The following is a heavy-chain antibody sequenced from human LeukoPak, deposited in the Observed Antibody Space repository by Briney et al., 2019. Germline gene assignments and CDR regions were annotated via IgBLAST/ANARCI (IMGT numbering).Heavy chain of an antibody. Sequence: GGSLRLSCAASRFTFSRYGMHWVRQAPGKGLEWVAVISYDGSNKYYADSVKGRFTISRDNSKDTLYLQMNSLRAEDTAVYYCAKLGQSGYNSYYWGQGTLVTVSS. V-gene: IGHV3-30*18. J-gene: IGHJ4*02. CDR1: RFTFSRYG. CDR3: AKLGQSGYNSYY. CDR2: ISYDGSNK. D-gene: IGHD5-24*01.